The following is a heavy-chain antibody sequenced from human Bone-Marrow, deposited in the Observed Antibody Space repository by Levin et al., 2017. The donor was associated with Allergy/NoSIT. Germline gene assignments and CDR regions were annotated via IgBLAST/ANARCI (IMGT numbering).Heavy chain of an antibody. J-gene: IGHJ6*02. Sequence: GESLKISCAASGFTFSSYEMNWVRQAPGKGLEWVSYISSSGSTIYYADSVKGRFTISRDNAKNSLYLQMNSLRAEDTAVYYCARDLIAVAGRGPYYYYGMDVWGQGTTVTVSS. CDR3: ARDLIAVAGRGPYYYYGMDV. D-gene: IGHD6-19*01. V-gene: IGHV3-48*03. CDR1: GFTFSSYE. CDR2: ISSSGSTI.